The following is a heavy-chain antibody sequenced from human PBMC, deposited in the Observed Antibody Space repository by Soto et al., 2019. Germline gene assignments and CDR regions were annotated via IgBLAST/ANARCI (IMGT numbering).Heavy chain of an antibody. CDR3: AKSLVTPSDAFDL. CDR1: GFTFGNYA. Sequence: VGSLRLSCAASGFTFGNYAMNWVRQAPGKGPEWISSISDPGTSTYYANSVKGRFSMSRDNSKNTLFLQMNRLRADDTAVYFCAKSLVTPSDAFDLWGRGTLVTVSS. D-gene: IGHD2-21*02. CDR2: ISDPGTST. V-gene: IGHV3-23*01. J-gene: IGHJ3*01.